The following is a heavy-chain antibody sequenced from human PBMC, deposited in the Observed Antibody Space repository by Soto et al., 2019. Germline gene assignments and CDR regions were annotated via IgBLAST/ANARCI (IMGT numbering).Heavy chain of an antibody. Sequence: GASVKVSGKASGYSFTNNDVSWVRQATGQGREWMGWMNPGSGDTGYAQKFQGRVTMKRDISIATAYMELSSLRSDDTAIYYCARMETFGSLNWFDPWGQGTLVPVSS. CDR1: GYSFTNND. CDR2: MNPGSGDT. J-gene: IGHJ5*02. V-gene: IGHV1-8*01. CDR3: ARMETFGSLNWFDP. D-gene: IGHD3-16*01.